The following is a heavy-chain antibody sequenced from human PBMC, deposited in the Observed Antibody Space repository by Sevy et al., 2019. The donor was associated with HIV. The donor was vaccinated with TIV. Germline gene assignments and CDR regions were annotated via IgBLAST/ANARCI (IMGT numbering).Heavy chain of an antibody. Sequence: GGSLRLSCAASGFTFSSYWMHWVRQAPGKGLVWFSRIKTDGSDTSYADSVKGRFTISRDNTKNTLYLQMNSLRAEDTAVYYCARRPTDQSGSYWFDPWGQGTLVTVSS. J-gene: IGHJ5*02. CDR1: GFTFSSYW. V-gene: IGHV3-74*01. D-gene: IGHD1-26*01. CDR3: ARRPTDQSGSYWFDP. CDR2: IKTDGSDT.